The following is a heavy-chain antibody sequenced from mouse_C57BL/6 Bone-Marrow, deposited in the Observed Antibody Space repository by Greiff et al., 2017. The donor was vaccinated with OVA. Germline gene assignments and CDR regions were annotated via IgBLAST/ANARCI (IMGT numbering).Heavy chain of an antibody. V-gene: IGHV5-17*01. CDR2: ISSGSSTI. CDR1: GFTFSDYG. CDR3: ARNGYPYLDY. J-gene: IGHJ2*01. Sequence: EVKLVESGGGLVKPGGSLKLSCAASGFTFSDYGMHWVRQAPEKGLEWVAYISSGSSTIYYADTVKGRFTISRDNAKNTLFLQMTSLRSEETAMYYWARNGYPYLDYGGQGTTLTVAS. D-gene: IGHD2-2*01.